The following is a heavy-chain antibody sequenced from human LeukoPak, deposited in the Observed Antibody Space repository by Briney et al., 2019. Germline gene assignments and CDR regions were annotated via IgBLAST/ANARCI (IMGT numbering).Heavy chain of an antibody. D-gene: IGHD4-17*01. CDR1: GFSLSNYD. CDR2: IGIGGDT. CDR3: ARERVHGDSFGWYFDL. V-gene: IGHV3-13*01. J-gene: IGHJ2*01. Sequence: GGSLRLSCAASGFSLSNYDMHWVRQATGNGLEWVSAIGIGGDTSYTDSVRGRFTISRENAKNSLNLQMYILTDGDTAVYFCARERVHGDSFGWYFDLWGRGTLVTVSS.